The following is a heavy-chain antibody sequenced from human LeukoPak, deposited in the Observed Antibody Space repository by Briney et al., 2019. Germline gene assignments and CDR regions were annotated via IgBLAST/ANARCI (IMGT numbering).Heavy chain of an antibody. Sequence: GESLKISCKGSGYSFTSYWIGWVRQMPGKGLEWMGIIYPGDSDTIYSPSFQGQVTVSADKSISTAYLQWSSLKASDTAMYYCARPGRDGGYSYGFDYWGQGTLVTVSS. CDR1: GYSFTSYW. CDR3: ARPGRDGGYSYGFDY. CDR2: IYPGDSDT. D-gene: IGHD5-18*01. J-gene: IGHJ4*02. V-gene: IGHV5-51*01.